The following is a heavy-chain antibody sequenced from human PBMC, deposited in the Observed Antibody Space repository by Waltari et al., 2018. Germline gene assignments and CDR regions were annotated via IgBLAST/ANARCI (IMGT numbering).Heavy chain of an antibody. Sequence: HVQLQESGPGLVKPSETLSLTCAVSGYSISSGYYWGWLRQPPGKGLEWIGGSYQSGSTYYNPSLKSRVTISVDTSKNQFSLKLSSVTAADTAVYYCANWGSDYWGQGTLVTVSS. J-gene: IGHJ4*02. CDR1: GYSISSGYY. CDR3: ANWGSDY. CDR2: SYQSGST. V-gene: IGHV4-38-2*01. D-gene: IGHD7-27*01.